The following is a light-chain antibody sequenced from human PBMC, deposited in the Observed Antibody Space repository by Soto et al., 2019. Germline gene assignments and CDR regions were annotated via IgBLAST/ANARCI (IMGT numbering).Light chain of an antibody. CDR1: QRVSSN. CDR3: QQRSNWPRT. J-gene: IGKJ1*01. Sequence: EIVMTQSPATLSVSPWERATLSCRASQRVSSNLAWYQQKAGQAPRLLIYGASTRATGIPARFSGSGSGTDFTLTISSLEPEDLAVYYCQQRSNWPRTFGQGTKVDIK. V-gene: IGKV3-15*01. CDR2: GAS.